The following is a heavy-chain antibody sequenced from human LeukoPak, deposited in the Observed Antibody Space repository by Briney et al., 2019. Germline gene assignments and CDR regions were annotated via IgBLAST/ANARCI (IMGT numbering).Heavy chain of an antibody. CDR3: ARESTIFGVVRYFDY. V-gene: IGHV4-34*01. CDR1: GGSFSGYY. Sequence: SETLSLTCAVYGGSFSGYYWSWIRQPPRKGLEWIGEINHSGSTNYNPSLKSRVTISVDTSKNQFFLKLSSVTAADTAVYYCARESTIFGVVRYFDYWGQGTLVTVSS. D-gene: IGHD3-3*01. J-gene: IGHJ4*02. CDR2: INHSGST.